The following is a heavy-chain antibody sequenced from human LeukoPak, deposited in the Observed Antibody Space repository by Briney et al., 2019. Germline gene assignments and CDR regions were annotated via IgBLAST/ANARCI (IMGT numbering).Heavy chain of an antibody. D-gene: IGHD3-22*01. CDR3: ARDRYYDSSGYYRRGLDY. CDR2: IKQDGSEK. CDR1: GFTFSSYW. V-gene: IGHV3-7*01. Sequence: GGSLRLSCAASGFTFSSYWMSWVRQAPGKGLEWVANIKQDGSEKYYVDSVKGRFTISRDNAKNSLYLQMNSLRAEDTAVYYCARDRYYDSSGYYRRGLDYWGQGTLVTVSS. J-gene: IGHJ4*02.